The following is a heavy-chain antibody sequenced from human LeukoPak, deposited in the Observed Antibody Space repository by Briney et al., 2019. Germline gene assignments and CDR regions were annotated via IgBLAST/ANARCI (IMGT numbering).Heavy chain of an antibody. CDR3: ARRPGIIAPGGGLDV. V-gene: IGHV5-10-1*01. CDR1: GFSFTNYW. CDR2: VDPTDSNT. D-gene: IGHD1-14*01. J-gene: IGHJ6*02. Sequence: GESLKISFQGSGFSFTNYWINWVRQKPGKGLEWMGRVDPTDSNTYYSPSFQGHVTISVDKFISTAYLQWSSLEASDTAMYYCARRPGIIAPGGGLDVWGQGTTVTVSS.